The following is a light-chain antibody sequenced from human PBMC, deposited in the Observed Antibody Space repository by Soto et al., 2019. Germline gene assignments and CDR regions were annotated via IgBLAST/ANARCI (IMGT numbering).Light chain of an antibody. CDR3: QQRTNWLT. Sequence: EIVLTQSPATLSLSPGERVTLSCRASQNVSTYLAWYQQKPGQAPRLLIYDASDRATGIPVRFSGSGSGTDFTLTISSPEPEDSAVYYCQQRTNWLTFGPGTKVDIK. V-gene: IGKV3-11*01. CDR2: DAS. J-gene: IGKJ3*01. CDR1: QNVSTY.